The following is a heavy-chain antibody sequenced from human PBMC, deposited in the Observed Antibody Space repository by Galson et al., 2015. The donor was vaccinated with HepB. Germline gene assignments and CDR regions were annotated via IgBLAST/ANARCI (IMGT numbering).Heavy chain of an antibody. CDR2: FDPEDGET. J-gene: IGHJ3*02. Sequence: SVKVSCKVSGYTLTELSMHWVRQAPGKGLEWMGGFDPEDGETIYAQKFQGRVTMTEDTSTDTAYMELSSLRSEDTAVYYCATDQKTMIVMRVGPDAFDIWGQGTMVTVSS. CDR3: ATDQKTMIVMRVGPDAFDI. D-gene: IGHD3-22*01. CDR1: GYTLTELS. V-gene: IGHV1-24*01.